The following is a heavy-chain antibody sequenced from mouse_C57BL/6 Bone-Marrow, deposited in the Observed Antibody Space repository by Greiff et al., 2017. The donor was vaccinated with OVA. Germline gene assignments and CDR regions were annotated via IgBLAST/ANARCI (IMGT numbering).Heavy chain of an antibody. Sequence: LVESGGGLVKPGGSLKLSCAASGFTFSDYGMHWVRQAPEKGLEWVAYISSGSSTIYYADTVKGRFTISRDNAKNTLFLQMTSLRSEDTAMYYCARGDDYDGGAWFAYWGQGTLVTVSA. V-gene: IGHV5-17*01. J-gene: IGHJ3*01. D-gene: IGHD2-4*01. CDR1: GFTFSDYG. CDR2: ISSGSSTI. CDR3: ARGDDYDGGAWFAY.